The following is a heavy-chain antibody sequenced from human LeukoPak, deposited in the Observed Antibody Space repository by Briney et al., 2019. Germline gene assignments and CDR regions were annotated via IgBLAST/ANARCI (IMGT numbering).Heavy chain of an antibody. CDR1: GGSISLYY. D-gene: IGHD2-15*01. CDR2: IYTSGST. Sequence: PSETLSLTCTVSGGSISLYYWNWIRQPAGKGLEWIGRIYTSGSTTYNPSLKSRVTMSVDTSKNQFSLKLSSVTAADTAVYYCARTEVAATPGFLFDYYYYYMDVWGKGTTVTVSS. J-gene: IGHJ6*03. V-gene: IGHV4-4*07. CDR3: ARTEVAATPGFLFDYYYYYMDV.